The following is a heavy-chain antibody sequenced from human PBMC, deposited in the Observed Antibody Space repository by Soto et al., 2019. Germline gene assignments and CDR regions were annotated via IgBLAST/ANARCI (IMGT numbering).Heavy chain of an antibody. D-gene: IGHD3-9*01. Sequence: RVSRGASEFTCRGLAGSWVLQAPGKGLEWVSAISGSGGSTYYADSVKGRFTISRDNSKNTLYLQMNSLRAEDTAVYYCAKDPRGKGDILTGYDYWGQGTLVTVSS. V-gene: IGHV3-23*01. CDR2: ISGSGGST. J-gene: IGHJ4*02. CDR3: AKDPRGKGDILTGYDY. CDR1: EFTCRGLA.